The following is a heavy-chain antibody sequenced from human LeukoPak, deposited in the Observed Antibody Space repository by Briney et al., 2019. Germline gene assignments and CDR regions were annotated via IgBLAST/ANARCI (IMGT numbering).Heavy chain of an antibody. CDR1: GGSISSSSYY. Sequence: SETLSLTCTVSGGSISSSSYYWGWIRQPPGKGLEWIGSIYYSGSTYYNPSLKSRVTMSVDTSKNQFSLKLSSVTAADTTVYYCARAGIVVVPAATIGSSGAFDIWGQGTMVTVSS. CDR2: IYYSGST. CDR3: ARAGIVVVPAATIGSSGAFDI. D-gene: IGHD2-2*01. V-gene: IGHV4-39*07. J-gene: IGHJ3*02.